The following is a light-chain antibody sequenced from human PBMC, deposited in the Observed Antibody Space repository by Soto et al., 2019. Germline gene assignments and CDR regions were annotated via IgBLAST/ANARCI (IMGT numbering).Light chain of an antibody. V-gene: IGKV1-33*01. CDR2: DAS. CDR3: QQYVNLPFT. J-gene: IGKJ4*01. Sequence: DIQMTQSPSSLSASVGDRVTITFPASQEISNYLNWYQQKPGKAPKLLIYDASNLETGVPSRFSGRGSGTDFTFPISSLQPEDISTYYCQQYVNLPFTFGGGTKVEIK. CDR1: QEISNY.